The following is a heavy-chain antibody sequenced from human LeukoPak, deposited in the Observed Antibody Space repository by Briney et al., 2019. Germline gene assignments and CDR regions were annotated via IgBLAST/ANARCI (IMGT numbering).Heavy chain of an antibody. D-gene: IGHD3-16*01. Sequence: HSETLSLTCTVSGGSISSSNYYWGWIRQPPGKGLEWIGSIYYSGSTYYNPSLKSRVTISVDTSKKQFSLKLSSVTAADTAVYYCARRLSGPLDYWGQGTLVTVSS. J-gene: IGHJ4*02. V-gene: IGHV4-39*01. CDR3: ARRLSGPLDY. CDR1: GGSISSSNYY. CDR2: IYYSGST.